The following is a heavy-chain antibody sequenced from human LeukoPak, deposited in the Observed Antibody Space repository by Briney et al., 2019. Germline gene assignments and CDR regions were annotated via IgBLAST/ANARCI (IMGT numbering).Heavy chain of an antibody. CDR3: AREVITIFGVVTGLDY. Sequence: SQTLYLTCTVSGGSISSGDYYWSWIRQPPGKGLEWIGDTYYSGSTYYDPSLKSRVTISVDTSKNQFSLKLSSVTAADTAVYYCAREVITIFGVVTGLDYWGQGTLVTVSS. CDR1: GGSISSGDYY. V-gene: IGHV4-30-4*08. D-gene: IGHD3-3*01. J-gene: IGHJ4*02. CDR2: TYYSGST.